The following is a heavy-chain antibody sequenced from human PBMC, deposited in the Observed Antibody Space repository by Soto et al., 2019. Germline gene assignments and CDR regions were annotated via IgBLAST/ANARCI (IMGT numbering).Heavy chain of an antibody. V-gene: IGHV2-26*01. Sequence: QVTLKETGPALVNPTETLTLTCTVSGFSLTDSDVGVSWIRQPPGKALEWLAHILSNDEEVYSSSLTSRLTISNDTSKKQVVLTMSNMEPVDTATYYCARIRGYCSGGSCYYYYYTMAVWGQGTTVTVAS. D-gene: IGHD2-15*01. CDR2: ILSNDEE. J-gene: IGHJ6*02. CDR3: ARIRGYCSGGSCYYYYYTMAV. CDR1: GFSLTDSDVG.